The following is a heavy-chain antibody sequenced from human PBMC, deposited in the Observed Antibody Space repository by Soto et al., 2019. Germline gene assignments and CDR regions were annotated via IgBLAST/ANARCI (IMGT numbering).Heavy chain of an antibody. D-gene: IGHD4-17*01. Sequence: QVQLVQSGAEVKKPGASVKVSCKASGYTFTSSDINWVRQATGQGFEYLGWMNHNSGNTGYVKKFQGRVTLPREPSMSTAYMEMSSLRSEDRAVYYCARVNKYGDYSRWFDPWGPGTLVTVSS. CDR1: GYTFTSSD. V-gene: IGHV1-8*01. CDR3: ARVNKYGDYSRWFDP. CDR2: MNHNSGNT. J-gene: IGHJ5*02.